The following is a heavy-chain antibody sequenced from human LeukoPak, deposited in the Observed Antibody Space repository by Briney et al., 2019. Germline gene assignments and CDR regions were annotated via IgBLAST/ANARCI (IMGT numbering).Heavy chain of an antibody. CDR1: GYTFTDYY. D-gene: IGHD2-15*01. V-gene: IGHV1-2*02. Sequence: WASVKVSCKASGYTFTDYYTHWVRQAPGQGLGWMGWINSNRGGTSYAQKFQGRVTLTRDTSISTAYMELSRLRSDDTAVYYCARDGGLDSWGQGSLVTVSS. CDR2: INSNRGGT. CDR3: ARDGGLDS. J-gene: IGHJ4*02.